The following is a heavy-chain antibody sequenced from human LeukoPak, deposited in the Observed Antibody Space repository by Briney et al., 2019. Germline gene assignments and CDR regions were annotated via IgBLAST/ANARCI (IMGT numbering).Heavy chain of an antibody. V-gene: IGHV3-30*02. CDR1: GFTFSSYG. D-gene: IGHD4-23*01. Sequence: PGGSLRLSCAASGFTFSSYGMHWVRQAPGKGLEWVAVIWYDGSNKYYADSVKGRFTISRDNSKNTLYLQMNSLRAEDTAVYYCAKDYGYGGNVEFPHYWGQGSLVTVSS. J-gene: IGHJ4*02. CDR2: IWYDGSNK. CDR3: AKDYGYGGNVEFPHY.